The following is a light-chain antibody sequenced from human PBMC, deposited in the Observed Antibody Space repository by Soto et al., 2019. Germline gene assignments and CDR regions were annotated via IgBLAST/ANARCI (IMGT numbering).Light chain of an antibody. CDR2: GAS. CDR1: QTVRSNF. Sequence: DIVLTQSPGTLSLSPGERATLSCRASQTVRSNFLAWYQQKPGQAPRLLISGASSRAADIPDRFSGSGSGTDFTLTINRLEPEDFAVYYCQQYDSSPRTFGQGTKVDIK. CDR3: QQYDSSPRT. V-gene: IGKV3-20*01. J-gene: IGKJ1*01.